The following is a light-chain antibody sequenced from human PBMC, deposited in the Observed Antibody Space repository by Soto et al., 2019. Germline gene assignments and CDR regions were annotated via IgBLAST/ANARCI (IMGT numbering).Light chain of an antibody. V-gene: IGKV3-11*01. CDR3: QQSNNWQPSIT. Sequence: EIVLTQSPATLSLSPGERATLSCRASQSVGGHLAWYQQKPGQAPRLLIYDASDRATGIPARFSGSGSETDFTLTISSLEPDDFAVYYCQQSNNWQPSITFGQGTRLEIK. CDR1: QSVGGH. CDR2: DAS. J-gene: IGKJ5*01.